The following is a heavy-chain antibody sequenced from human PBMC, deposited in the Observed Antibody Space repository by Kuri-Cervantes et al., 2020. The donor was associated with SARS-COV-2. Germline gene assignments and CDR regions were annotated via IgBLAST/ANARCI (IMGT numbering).Heavy chain of an antibody. J-gene: IGHJ4*02. V-gene: IGHV3-19*01. CDR2: VSWNGSRT. CDR3: AKSSGIFMIYATRAAFDH. D-gene: IGHD2-8*01. CDR1: GFTFSNSD. Sequence: GGSLRLSCAASGFTFSNSDMNWVRQAPGKGLEWVSGVSWNGSRTHYADSVKGRFIISRDYSRDTLYLQMNGLRAEDTAVYYCAKSSGIFMIYATRAAFDHWGQGTLVTVSS.